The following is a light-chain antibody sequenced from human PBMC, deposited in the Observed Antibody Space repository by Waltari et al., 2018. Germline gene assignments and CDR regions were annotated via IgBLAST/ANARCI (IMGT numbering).Light chain of an antibody. Sequence: DVVMTQSPLSLPVTLGQPASISCKSSQSLVYSDANTPLNWLHQRPGQSPRRLIYKVSDRDSGVPDRFSGSGSGTNFTLKISRVEAEDVGTYYCMQGTHWPPMYSFGQGTKLEIK. CDR3: MQGTHWPPMYS. J-gene: IGKJ2*03. CDR2: KVS. V-gene: IGKV2-30*01. CDR1: QSLVYSDANTP.